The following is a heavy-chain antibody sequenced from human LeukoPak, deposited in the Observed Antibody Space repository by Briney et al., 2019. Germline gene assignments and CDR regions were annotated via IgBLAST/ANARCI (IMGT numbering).Heavy chain of an antibody. Sequence: SETLSLTCAVYGGSFSGYYWSWIRQPPGKGLEWIGEINHSGSTNYNPSLKSRVTMSVDTSKNHFSLNLSSVTAADMAVYYCSRHVNTFDYWGQGALVTVSS. J-gene: IGHJ4*02. CDR3: SRHVNTFDY. CDR1: GGSFSGYY. V-gene: IGHV4-34*01. CDR2: INHSGST.